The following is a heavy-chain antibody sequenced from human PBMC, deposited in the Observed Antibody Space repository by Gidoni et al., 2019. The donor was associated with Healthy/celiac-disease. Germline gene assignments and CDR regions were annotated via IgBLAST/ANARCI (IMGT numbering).Heavy chain of an antibody. D-gene: IGHD6-13*01. CDR3: ARTGIAAAEGWFDP. V-gene: IGHV4-61*01. CDR2: IYYSGST. J-gene: IGHJ5*02. Sequence: QVQLQESGPGLVKPSETLSLTCTVSGGSVSSGSYYWSWIRQPPGKGLEWIGYIYYSGSTNYNPSLKSRVTISVDTSKNQFSLKLSSVTAADTAVYYCARTGIAAAEGWFDPWGQGTLVTVSS. CDR1: GGSVSSGSYY.